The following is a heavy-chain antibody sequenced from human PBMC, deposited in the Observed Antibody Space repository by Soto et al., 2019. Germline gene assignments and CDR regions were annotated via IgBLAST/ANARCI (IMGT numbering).Heavy chain of an antibody. CDR3: ARHHGYDFWSGYSEIDY. CDR2: IYYGGST. CDR1: GGSISSSSYY. Sequence: PSETLSLTCTVSGGSISSSSYYWGWIRQPPGKGLEWIGSIYYGGSTYYNPSLKSRVTISVDTSKNQFSLKLSSVTAADTAVYYCARHHGYDFWSGYSEIDYWGQGTLVTVSS. J-gene: IGHJ4*02. V-gene: IGHV4-39*01. D-gene: IGHD3-3*01.